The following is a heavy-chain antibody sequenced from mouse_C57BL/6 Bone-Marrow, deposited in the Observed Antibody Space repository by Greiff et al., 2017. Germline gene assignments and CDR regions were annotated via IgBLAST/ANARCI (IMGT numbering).Heavy chain of an antibody. Sequence: EVKLVESGGGLVKPGGSLKLSCAASGFTFSSYAISWVRQTPDKRLEWVATISDGGSCTYYPDNVKGRFTLSGDNASNNVYLQMSHLTSEDSAMYYCARKGLRRGDGDYWGQGTTRTVSS. CDR1: GFTFSSYA. CDR2: ISDGGSCT. D-gene: IGHD2-2*01. V-gene: IGHV5-4*03. J-gene: IGHJ2*01. CDR3: ARKGLRRGDGDY.